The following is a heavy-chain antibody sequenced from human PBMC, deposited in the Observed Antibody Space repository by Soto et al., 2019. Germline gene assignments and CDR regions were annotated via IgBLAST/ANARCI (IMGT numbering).Heavy chain of an antibody. CDR3: ARVRGGYPTTNWFDP. CDR1: GGSISSYY. CDR2: IYYSGST. V-gene: IGHV4-59*01. Sequence: PSETLSLTCTVSGGSISSYYWSWIRQPPGKGLEWIGYIYYSGSTNYNPSLKSRVTISVDTSKNQFSLKLSSVTAADTAVYYCARVRGGYPTTNWFDPWGQGTLVTVPQ. J-gene: IGHJ5*02. D-gene: IGHD3-16*02.